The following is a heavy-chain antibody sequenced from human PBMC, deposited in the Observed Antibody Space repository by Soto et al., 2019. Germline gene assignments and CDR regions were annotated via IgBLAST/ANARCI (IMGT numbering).Heavy chain of an antibody. CDR3: ARHYSSGSRNWFDP. V-gene: IGHV4-39*01. Sequence: SETLSLTCSVSGGSINSSSYFWGWVRQPPGKGLEWIGSIYYSGSTYYNSSLRSRVTISVDTSKNQFSLKLSSVTAADTAVFYCARHYSSGSRNWFDPWGQGTLVTVS. CDR1: GGSINSSSYF. J-gene: IGHJ5*02. D-gene: IGHD6-19*01. CDR2: IYYSGST.